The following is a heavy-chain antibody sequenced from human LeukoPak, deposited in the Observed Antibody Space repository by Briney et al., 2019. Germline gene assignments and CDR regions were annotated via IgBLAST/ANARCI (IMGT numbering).Heavy chain of an antibody. J-gene: IGHJ5*02. CDR2: INPNNGGT. V-gene: IGHV1-2*02. D-gene: IGHD1-1*01. CDR3: ASPGTSLASGWFGT. Sequence: ASVRVSCKASGYTFSGYYIHWVRQARGHGLEWMGWINPNNGGTNYAQNFQGRVTMTRDTSISTAYMDLNTLRSDDTAVYYCASPGTSLASGWFGTWGQGTLVTVSS. CDR1: GYTFSGYY.